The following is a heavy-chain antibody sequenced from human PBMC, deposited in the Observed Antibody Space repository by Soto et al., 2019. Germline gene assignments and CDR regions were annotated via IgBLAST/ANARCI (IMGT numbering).Heavy chain of an antibody. V-gene: IGHV4-39*01. D-gene: IGHD1-26*01. CDR1: GCSISSSSYY. CDR3: ARLPYYFDDAFDI. Sequence: SETLSLTCTVSGCSISSSSYYWGWIRQPPGKGLEWIGSIYYSGSTYYNPSLKSRVTISVDTSKNQFSLKLSSVTAADTAVYYCARLPYYFDDAFDIWGQGTMVTVSS. CDR2: IYYSGST. J-gene: IGHJ3*02.